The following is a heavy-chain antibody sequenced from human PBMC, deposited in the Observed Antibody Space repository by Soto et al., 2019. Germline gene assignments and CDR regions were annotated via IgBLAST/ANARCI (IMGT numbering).Heavy chain of an antibody. CDR2: IYDSGST. D-gene: IGHD6-19*01. Sequence: SETLSLTCAVYGESLNSYYWSWVRQSPGQGLEWIGEIYDSGSTHYNPSLKSRATISAAWSAQQMFLKLKSVTAADTAVYYCARGQWSDRLVNWGRGTLVTVS. V-gene: IGHV4-34*01. CDR1: GESLNSYY. CDR3: ARGQWSDRLVN. J-gene: IGHJ4*01.